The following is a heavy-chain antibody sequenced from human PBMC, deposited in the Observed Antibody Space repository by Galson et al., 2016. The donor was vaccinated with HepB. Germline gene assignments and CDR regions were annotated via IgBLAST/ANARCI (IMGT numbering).Heavy chain of an antibody. J-gene: IGHJ6*02. CDR3: ARPLVSGLDFYFFGLGV. CDR2: INAGNGHT. Sequence: SVKVSCKASGYSFTSYNIHWVRQAPGQRLDWMGWINAGNGHTEHSQKFQGRLTVTSDTSANTVYMVLSSLRSEDTAVYYCARPLVSGLDFYFFGLGVWGQGTTVTVSS. V-gene: IGHV1-3*01. D-gene: IGHD3-16*02. CDR1: GYSFTSYN.